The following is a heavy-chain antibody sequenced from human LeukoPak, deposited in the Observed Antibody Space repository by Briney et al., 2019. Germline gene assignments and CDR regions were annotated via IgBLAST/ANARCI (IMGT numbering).Heavy chain of an antibody. Sequence: SETLSLTCTVSGGSISSSSYYWGWIRQPPGKGLEWIGSIYYSGSTYYNPSLKSRVTISVDTSKNQFSLKLSSVTAADTAVYYCARGAGDYGGHPSYSYYYLDVWGKGTTVTVSS. CDR3: ARGAGDYGGHPSYSYYYLDV. CDR2: IYYSGST. D-gene: IGHD4-23*01. J-gene: IGHJ6*03. V-gene: IGHV4-39*07. CDR1: GGSISSSSYY.